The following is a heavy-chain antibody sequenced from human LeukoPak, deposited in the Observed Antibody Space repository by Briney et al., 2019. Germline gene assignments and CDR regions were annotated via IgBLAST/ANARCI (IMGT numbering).Heavy chain of an antibody. D-gene: IGHD3-16*01. CDR1: GITFSSYG. CDR3: ARAGELRYMDV. V-gene: IGHV3-23*01. Sequence: GGSLRLSCAASGITFSSYGMSWVRQAPGKGLEWVSSISSTGGTTYYADSVKGRVTISRDNDKNSLFLQMSSLRADDTAIYYCARAGELRYMDVWGKGTAVTVSS. CDR2: ISSTGGTT. J-gene: IGHJ6*03.